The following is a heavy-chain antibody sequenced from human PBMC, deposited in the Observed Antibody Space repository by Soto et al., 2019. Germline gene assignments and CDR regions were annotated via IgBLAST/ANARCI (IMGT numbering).Heavy chain of an antibody. CDR1: GGTFSNYA. J-gene: IGHJ6*01. CDR2: IIPIFGTT. V-gene: IGHV1-69*01. D-gene: IGHD2-15*01. CDR3: AHRYWVRFHCRSASQFRYGEDV. Sequence: QVQLVQSGAEVKKPGSSVKISCKASGGTFSNYAISWVRQAPGQGLEWMGGIIPIFGTTTYAQKFQGIVTITADYSTTTAYMELRRLRSENTALFYCAHRYWVRFHCRSASQFRYGEDVWGQGTAVIVSS.